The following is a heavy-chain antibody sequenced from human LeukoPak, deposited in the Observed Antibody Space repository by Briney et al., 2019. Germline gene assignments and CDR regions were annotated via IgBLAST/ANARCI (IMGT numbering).Heavy chain of an antibody. CDR1: GGSISNYY. V-gene: IGHV4-34*01. Sequence: SETLSLTCTVSGGSISNYYWSWIRQPPGKGLEWIGEINHSGSTNYNPSLKSRVTISVDTSKNQFSLKLSSVTAADTAVYYCASRSSTSFMFYWGQGTLVTVSS. CDR2: INHSGST. D-gene: IGHD2-2*01. J-gene: IGHJ4*02. CDR3: ASRSSTSFMFY.